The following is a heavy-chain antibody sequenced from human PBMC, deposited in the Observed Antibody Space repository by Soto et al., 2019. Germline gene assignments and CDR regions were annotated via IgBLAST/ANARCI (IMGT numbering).Heavy chain of an antibody. V-gene: IGHV4-39*02. J-gene: IGHJ4*02. CDR2: IYYSGST. CDR1: GVCISSIIYD. D-gene: IGHD1-26*01. CDR3: AGKSLGTPRAFDY. Sequence: PRGTLSLTCAVSGVCISSIIYDWGCIRQPPGKGLEWIGSIYYSGSTYYNPSIKSRVTIYVDTSKNHFSLRLSSVTDAETAVYYCAGKSLGTPRAFDYWGQGTLVTVSS.